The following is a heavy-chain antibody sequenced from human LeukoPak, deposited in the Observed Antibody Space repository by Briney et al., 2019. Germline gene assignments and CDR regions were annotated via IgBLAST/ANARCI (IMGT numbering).Heavy chain of an antibody. CDR3: ARGRWLQLWGDY. D-gene: IGHD5-18*01. J-gene: IGHJ4*02. V-gene: IGHV1-2*02. CDR1: VYTFTDYY. CDR2: INSNTGDT. Sequence: ASVKVSCKASVYTFTDYYIHWVRQAPGQGPGWMGWINSNTGDTKYAQKFQDRVTLTQDTSISTAYMELSRLESDDTAVFYCARGRWLQLWGDYWGQGTPLTVSS.